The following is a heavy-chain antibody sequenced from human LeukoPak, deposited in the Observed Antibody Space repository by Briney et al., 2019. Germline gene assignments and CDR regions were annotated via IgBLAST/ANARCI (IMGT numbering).Heavy chain of an antibody. V-gene: IGHV3-7*03. Sequence: GSLVLSCAASGFTFSSYWMSWVRQAPGKGVEWAANIKQDGREKYYVDSVKGRFTISRDKGKNSLYLQMNSLRAEDTALYYCARVHYYGSGSYYPCDYWGQGTLVTVSS. D-gene: IGHD3-10*01. CDR2: IKQDGREK. J-gene: IGHJ4*02. CDR1: GFTFSSYW. CDR3: ARVHYYGSGSYYPCDY.